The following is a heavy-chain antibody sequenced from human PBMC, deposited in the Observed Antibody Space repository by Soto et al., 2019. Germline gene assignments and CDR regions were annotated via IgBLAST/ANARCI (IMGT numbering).Heavy chain of an antibody. Sequence: ASVKVSCKASGYTFTSYDINWVRQATGQGLEWMGWMNPNSGNTGNAQKFQGRVTMTRNTSISTAYMELSSLRSEDTAVYYCARVLNDAFDIWGQGTMVTVSS. V-gene: IGHV1-8*02. CDR3: ARVLNDAFDI. CDR1: GYTFTSYD. J-gene: IGHJ3*02. CDR2: MNPNSGNT.